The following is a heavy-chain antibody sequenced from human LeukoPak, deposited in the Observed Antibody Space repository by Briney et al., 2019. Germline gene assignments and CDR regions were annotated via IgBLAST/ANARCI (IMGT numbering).Heavy chain of an antibody. Sequence: GGSLRLSCAASGFTFSSYSMNWVRQAPGKGLEWVSSISSSSSYIYYADSVKGRFTISRDNAKNSLYLQMNSLRAEDTAVYYCARDLEMTTIIPHYGMDVWGQGTTAIVS. CDR3: ARDLEMTTIIPHYGMDV. D-gene: IGHD4-4*01. J-gene: IGHJ6*02. CDR2: ISSSSSYI. V-gene: IGHV3-21*01. CDR1: GFTFSSYS.